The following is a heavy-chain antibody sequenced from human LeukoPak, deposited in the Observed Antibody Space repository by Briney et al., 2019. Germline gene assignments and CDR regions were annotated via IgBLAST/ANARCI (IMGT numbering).Heavy chain of an antibody. CDR3: AKSHTSGPTAHDY. CDR1: GFTFSRYA. CDR2: IGGSGSST. V-gene: IGHV3-23*01. D-gene: IGHD3-22*01. J-gene: IGHJ4*02. Sequence: GGSLRLSCAASGFTFSRYAMSWLRQAPGKGLEGVSGIGGSGSSTYYAGSVKGRFTISRDDSKNTLYLQMNSLRAEHTAVYYCAKSHTSGPTAHDYWGQGTLVTVSS.